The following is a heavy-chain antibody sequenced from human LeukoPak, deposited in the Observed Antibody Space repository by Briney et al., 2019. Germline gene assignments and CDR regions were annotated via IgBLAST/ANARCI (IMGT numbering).Heavy chain of an antibody. V-gene: IGHV3-7*03. CDR2: IKQDGSEK. J-gene: IGHJ4*02. Sequence: GGSLRLSCAASGFTFSSYWMSWVRQAPGKRLEWVANIKQDGSEKYYVDSVKGRFTISRDNAKNSLYLQMNSLRAEDTAVYYCARLTGYSSGWYGSRFDYWGQGTLVTVSS. CDR3: ARLTGYSSGWYGSRFDY. CDR1: GFTFSSYW. D-gene: IGHD6-19*01.